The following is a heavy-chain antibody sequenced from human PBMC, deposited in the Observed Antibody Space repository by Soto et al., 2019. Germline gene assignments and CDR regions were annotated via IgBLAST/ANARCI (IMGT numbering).Heavy chain of an antibody. CDR1: GGSISSSSYY. V-gene: IGHV4-39*01. CDR3: ARQMTTVIKFTNWFAP. Sequence: SETLSLTCTVSGGSISSSSYYWGWIRQPPGKGLEWIGSIYYSGSTYYNPSLKSRVTISVDTSKNQFSLKLSSVTAADTAVYYCARQMTTVIKFTNWFAPGGQGTLVTVSS. D-gene: IGHD4-17*01. CDR2: IYYSGST. J-gene: IGHJ5*02.